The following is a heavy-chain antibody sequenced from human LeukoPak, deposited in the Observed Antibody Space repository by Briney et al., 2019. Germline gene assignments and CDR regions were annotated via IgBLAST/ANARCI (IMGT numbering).Heavy chain of an antibody. CDR2: INHSGST. J-gene: IGHJ4*02. D-gene: IGHD3-10*01. V-gene: IGHV4-34*01. CDR3: AREFCYGSGSYDY. Sequence: SETLSLTCAVYGGSFSGYYWSWLRHPPGKGLEWSGEINHSGSTNYNPSLKSRVTISVDTSKNQFSLKLSSVTAADTAVYYCAREFCYGSGSYDYWGQGTLVTVSS. CDR1: GGSFSGYY.